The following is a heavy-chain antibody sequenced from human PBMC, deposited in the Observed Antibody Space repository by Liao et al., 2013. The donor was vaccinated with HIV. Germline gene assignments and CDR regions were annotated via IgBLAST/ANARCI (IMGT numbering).Heavy chain of an antibody. D-gene: IGHD3-22*01. Sequence: QVQLQQWGAGLLKPSETLSLTCAVYGGSFSGYYWSWIRQPPREGAWSGLGRINHSGSTNYNPSLKSRVTISVDTSKNQFSLRLRSVTAADTAVYYCARAQWQKITCEGFVCYYYIHYLDVWGRGTTVTVSS. CDR1: GGSFSGYY. CDR3: ARAQWQKITCEGFVCYYYIHYLDV. V-gene: IGHV4-34*01. J-gene: IGHJ6*03. CDR2: INHSGST.